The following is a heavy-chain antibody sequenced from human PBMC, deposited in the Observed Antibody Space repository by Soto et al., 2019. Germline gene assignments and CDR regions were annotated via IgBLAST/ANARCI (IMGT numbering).Heavy chain of an antibody. J-gene: IGHJ6*02. Sequence: QLQLQESGPGLVKPSETLSLTCTVSGGSISSSSYYWGWIRQPPGKGLEWIGSIYYSGSTYYNPSLKSRVTISVDTSKNQFSLKLSSVTAADTAVYYCARLGVTTVSGVRYYYYGMDVWGQGTTVTVSS. V-gene: IGHV4-39*01. CDR2: IYYSGST. D-gene: IGHD4-17*01. CDR1: GGSISSSSYY. CDR3: ARLGVTTVSGVRYYYYGMDV.